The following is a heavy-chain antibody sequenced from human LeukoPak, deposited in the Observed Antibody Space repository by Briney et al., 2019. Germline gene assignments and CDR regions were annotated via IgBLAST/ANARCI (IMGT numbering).Heavy chain of an antibody. V-gene: IGHV3-30*18. CDR3: AKDVWFGELLGAFDI. J-gene: IGHJ3*02. CDR2: ISYDGSNK. Sequence: GRSLRLSCAASGFTFSSYGMHWVRQAPGKGLEWVAVISYDGSNKYYADSVKGRFTISRDNSKNTPYLQMNSLRAEDTAVYYCAKDVWFGELLGAFDIWGQGTMVTVSS. CDR1: GFTFSSYG. D-gene: IGHD3-10*01.